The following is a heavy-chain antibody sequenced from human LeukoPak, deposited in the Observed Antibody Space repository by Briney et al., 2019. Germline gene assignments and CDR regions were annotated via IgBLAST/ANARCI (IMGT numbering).Heavy chain of an antibody. V-gene: IGHV3-23*01. Sequence: GGSLRLSRAASGFTFSSYAMSWVRQAPGKGLEWVSAISGSGGSTYYADSVKGRFTISRDNSKNTLYLQMNSLRAEDTAVYYCAKFDTYSGYGDGWGQGTLVTVSS. D-gene: IGHD5-12*01. CDR1: GFTFSSYA. CDR2: ISGSGGST. J-gene: IGHJ4*02. CDR3: AKFDTYSGYGDG.